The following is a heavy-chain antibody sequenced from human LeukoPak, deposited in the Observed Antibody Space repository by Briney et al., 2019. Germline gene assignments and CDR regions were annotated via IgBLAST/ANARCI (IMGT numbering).Heavy chain of an antibody. CDR1: GGTFSSYA. CDR2: IIPILGIA. V-gene: IGHV1-69*04. D-gene: IGHD4-17*01. J-gene: IGHJ4*02. Sequence: SVKVSCKASGGTFSSYAISWVRQAPRQGLEWMGRIIPILGIANYAQKFQGRVTITADKSTSTAYMELSSLRSEDTAVYYCASNFGAVTTGQFDYWGQGTLVTVSS. CDR3: ASNFGAVTTGQFDY.